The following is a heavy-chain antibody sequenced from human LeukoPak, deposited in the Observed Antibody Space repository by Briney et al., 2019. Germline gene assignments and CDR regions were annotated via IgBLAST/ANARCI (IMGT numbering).Heavy chain of an antibody. J-gene: IGHJ6*02. V-gene: IGHV1-69*13. CDR1: GGTFSSYA. CDR2: IIPIFGTA. Sequence: SVKVSCKASGGTFSSYAISWVRQAPGQGLEWMGGIIPIFGTANYAQKFQGRVTITADESTSTAYMELSSLRSEDTAVYYRARHRTYSSSWYYYYYGMDVWGQGTTVTVSS. D-gene: IGHD6-13*01. CDR3: ARHRTYSSSWYYYYYGMDV.